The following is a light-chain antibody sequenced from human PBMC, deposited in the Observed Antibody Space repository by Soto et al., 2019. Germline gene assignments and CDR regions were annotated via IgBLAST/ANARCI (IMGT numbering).Light chain of an antibody. CDR2: AAS. V-gene: IGKV1-39*01. Sequence: DLQMTPSPSSLSASVGDRVTITCRASQSISNYLNWYQQKPGKAPKLLIYAASSLQSGVPSRFSGSGSGTDFTLTISSLQPEDFATYYCQQSYSTLTWTFGQGTKVEIK. CDR1: QSISNY. J-gene: IGKJ1*01. CDR3: QQSYSTLTWT.